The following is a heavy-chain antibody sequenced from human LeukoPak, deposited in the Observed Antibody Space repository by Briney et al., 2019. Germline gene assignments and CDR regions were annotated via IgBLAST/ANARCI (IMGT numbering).Heavy chain of an antibody. CDR3: ARGHYSFGLRGPPLDY. J-gene: IGHJ4*02. CDR2: ISSNGGST. V-gene: IGHV3-64*01. D-gene: IGHD2-15*01. CDR1: GFTFSSYA. Sequence: GGSLRLSCAASGFTFSSYAMHWVRQAPGKGLEYVSAISSNGGSTYYANSVKGRFTISRDNSKNTLYLQMGSLRAEDMAVHYCARGHYSFGLRGPPLDYWGQGTLVTVSS.